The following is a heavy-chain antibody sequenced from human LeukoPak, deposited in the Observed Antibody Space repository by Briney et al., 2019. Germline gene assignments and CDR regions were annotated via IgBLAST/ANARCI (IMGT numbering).Heavy chain of an antibody. CDR1: RYSISSGFY. CDR2: IYSTGST. Sequence: SETLSLTCTVSRYSISSGFYWGWIRPPPGKGLEWIGSIYSTGSTFYNPSLKSRVTISVDTSKNQFSLKLSSVTAADTAVYYCARGSRIPDYWGQGTLVTVSS. J-gene: IGHJ4*02. V-gene: IGHV4-38-2*02. CDR3: ARGSRIPDY. D-gene: IGHD2-2*02.